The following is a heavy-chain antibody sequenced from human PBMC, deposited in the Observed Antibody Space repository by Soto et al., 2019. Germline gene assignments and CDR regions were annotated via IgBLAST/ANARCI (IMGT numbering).Heavy chain of an antibody. CDR3: AYKGGRGAAMDV. Sequence: QITLKESGPTVVQPTQTLTLTCSFSGFSLSTSAEGVAWIRQPPGKALEWLALIYWDDDERYSPFLKSRLTIAKDSSKNQVVLTMTKMDPVDTATYFFAYKGGRGAAMDVWGQGATVTVSS. V-gene: IGHV2-5*02. D-gene: IGHD2-15*01. CDR2: IYWDDDE. J-gene: IGHJ6*02. CDR1: GFSLSTSAEG.